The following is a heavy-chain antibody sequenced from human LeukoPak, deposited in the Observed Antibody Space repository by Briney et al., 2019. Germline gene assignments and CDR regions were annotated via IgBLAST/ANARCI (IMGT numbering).Heavy chain of an antibody. Sequence: ASVKVSCKASGYTFTSYDINWVRQATGQGLEWMGGMNPSSGSTGYAQKFQGRVTITRNNSISTAYMELNTLRSEDTAVSYCARGRSAMRMDVWGRETTVTVSS. D-gene: IGHD2-2*01. J-gene: IGHJ6*04. CDR2: MNPSSGST. CDR1: GYTFTSYD. V-gene: IGHV1-8*03. CDR3: ARGRSAMRMDV.